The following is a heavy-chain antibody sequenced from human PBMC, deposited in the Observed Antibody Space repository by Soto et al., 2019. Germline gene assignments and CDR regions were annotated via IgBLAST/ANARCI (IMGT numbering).Heavy chain of an antibody. CDR3: AKGEQWLLPIDD. CDR2: ISWSSGSL. V-gene: IGHV3-9*01. D-gene: IGHD6-19*01. J-gene: IGHJ4*02. Sequence: EVQLVESGGGLVQPGRSLRLSCAASGFSFDDFAMHWVRQAPGKGLEWVSGISWSSGSLGYADSVKGRFTISRDNANNSLYLQMTSLRPEDTALYYCAKGEQWLLPIDDWGQGTLVTVSS. CDR1: GFSFDDFA.